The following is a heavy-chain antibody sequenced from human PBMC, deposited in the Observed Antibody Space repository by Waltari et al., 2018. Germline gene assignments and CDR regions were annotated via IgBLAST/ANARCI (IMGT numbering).Heavy chain of an antibody. CDR3: ARGPLGAAHWFDS. V-gene: IGHV1-69-2*01. CDR1: GSTFTDYY. CDR2: VDPELGDT. Sequence: EVQLVPSGAEVKKPGAAARISCKASGSTFTDYYIHWIQQAPGKGLTWMERVDPELGDTLFVPQFQGRLTLTADTSRDTAYMELTSLHYDDTAVYYCARGPLGAAHWFDSWGQGTLVTVSS. D-gene: IGHD1-26*01. J-gene: IGHJ5*01.